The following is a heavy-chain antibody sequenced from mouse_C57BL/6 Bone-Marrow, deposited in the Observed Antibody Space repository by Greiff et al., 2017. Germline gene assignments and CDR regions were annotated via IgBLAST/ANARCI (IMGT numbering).Heavy chain of an antibody. CDR2: ISSGGSYT. Sequence: EVMLVESGGDLVKPGGSLKLSCAASGFTFSSYGMSWVRQTPDKRLEWVATISSGGSYTYYPDSVKGRFTISRDNAKNTLYLQMSSLKSEDTAMYYCARDGGSSPRIAYWGQGTLVTVSA. CDR1: GFTFSSYG. J-gene: IGHJ3*01. D-gene: IGHD1-1*01. CDR3: ARDGGSSPRIAY. V-gene: IGHV5-6*01.